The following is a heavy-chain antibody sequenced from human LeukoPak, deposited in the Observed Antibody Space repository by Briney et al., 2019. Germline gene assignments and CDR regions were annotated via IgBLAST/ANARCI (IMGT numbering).Heavy chain of an antibody. CDR2: MNGSGGST. J-gene: IGHJ4*02. V-gene: IGHV3-23*01. CDR3: AKQLGDILTGYSFDY. CDR1: GFIFSSYA. D-gene: IGHD3-9*01. Sequence: TGGSLRLSCAASGFIFSSYAMSWVRQAPGKGLKWVSSMNGSGGSTYYADSVKGRFTISRDNSKNTLYLQMNSLRAEDTAVYYCAKQLGDILTGYSFDYWGQGTLVTVSS.